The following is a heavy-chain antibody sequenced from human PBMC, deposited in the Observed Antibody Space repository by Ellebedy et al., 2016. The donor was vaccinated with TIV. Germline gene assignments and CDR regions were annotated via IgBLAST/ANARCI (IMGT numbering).Heavy chain of an antibody. CDR1: GGSFSDYY. V-gene: IGHV4-34*01. CDR3: ARTSLQRFGDHFRVPYYFDF. D-gene: IGHD3-10*01. Sequence: SETLSLTXAVSGGSFSDYYWSWIRQSPGKGLEWIGEISHTGNTNYNPSLKTRVSISVDTSKNQFSLKVNSLTAADTAVYFCARTSLQRFGDHFRVPYYFDFWGQGTLVTVSS. CDR2: ISHTGNT. J-gene: IGHJ4*02.